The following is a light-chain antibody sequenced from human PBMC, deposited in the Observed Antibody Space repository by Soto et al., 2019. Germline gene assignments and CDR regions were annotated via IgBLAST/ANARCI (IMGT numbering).Light chain of an antibody. CDR3: QVWDSSSDHSVV. V-gene: IGLV3-21*04. Sequence: YELTQPPSVSVAPGKTARITCGGNNIGSKSVHWYQQKPGQAPVLVIYYDSDRPSGIPERFSGSNSGNTATLTISRVEAGDEADYYCQVWDSSSDHSVVFGGGTKLTVL. CDR1: NIGSKS. CDR2: YDS. J-gene: IGLJ2*01.